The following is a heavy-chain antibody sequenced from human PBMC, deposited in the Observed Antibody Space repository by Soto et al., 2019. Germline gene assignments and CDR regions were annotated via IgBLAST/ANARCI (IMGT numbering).Heavy chain of an antibody. V-gene: IGHV1-69*01. J-gene: IGHJ5*02. Sequence: QVQLVQSGAEVKKPGSSVKVSCKASGGTFSSYAISWVRQAPGQGLEWMGGIIPIFGTANYAQKFQGRVTITADESTSTAYMELSSLRSEYTAVYYCARDCGEKQLVLCPNWFDPWGQGTLVTVSS. CDR2: IIPIFGTA. CDR1: GGTFSSYA. D-gene: IGHD6-6*01. CDR3: ARDCGEKQLVLCPNWFDP.